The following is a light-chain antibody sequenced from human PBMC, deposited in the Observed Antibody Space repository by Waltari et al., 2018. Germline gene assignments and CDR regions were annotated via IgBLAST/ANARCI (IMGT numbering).Light chain of an antibody. Sequence: EIVLTQSPATLSLSPGERATLSCRASQSVSSYLAWYQQKPGQAPRLLIYDASNRATGIPARFSGSGSGTDFTLAISSLQPEDFATYFCQQSHTPPVFTFGQGTKLDMK. J-gene: IGKJ2*01. CDR1: QSVSSY. CDR3: QQSHTPPVFT. CDR2: DAS. V-gene: IGKV3-11*01.